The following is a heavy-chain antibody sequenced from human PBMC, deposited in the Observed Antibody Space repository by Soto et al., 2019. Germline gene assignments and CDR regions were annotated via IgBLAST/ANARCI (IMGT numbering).Heavy chain of an antibody. V-gene: IGHV1-46*01. Sequence: ASVKVSCKTSGYNFIAYYIYWVRQAPGQGPEWMGMINPSSGATNIAQKFQGRITVTSDSSTNTAYLQLSSLRSEDAAVYYCAKYCGGDCRHFDAWGQGXRVTVHS. CDR3: AKYCGGDCRHFDA. CDR2: INPSSGAT. D-gene: IGHD2-21*02. J-gene: IGHJ4*02. CDR1: GYNFIAYY.